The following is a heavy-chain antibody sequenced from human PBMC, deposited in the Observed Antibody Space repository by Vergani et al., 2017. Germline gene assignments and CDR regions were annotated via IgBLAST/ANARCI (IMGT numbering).Heavy chain of an antibody. CDR2: VNYSGIA. Sequence: QVQLQESGPGLVKPSETLSLSCIVSNGSISEKSDSWGWIRQPLGKGLEWIGDVNYSGIAFYNPSLRSRATISVDTSKNQFSLKVISVTAADTAVYYCARGETRTDWFDPWGQGTLVTVSS. J-gene: IGHJ5*02. V-gene: IGHV4-39*01. CDR3: ARGETRTDWFDP. CDR1: NGSISEKSDS. D-gene: IGHD3/OR15-3a*01.